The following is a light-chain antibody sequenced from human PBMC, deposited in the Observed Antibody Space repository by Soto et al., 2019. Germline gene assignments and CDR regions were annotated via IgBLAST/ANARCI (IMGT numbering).Light chain of an antibody. CDR1: QSISNW. CDR2: KAS. V-gene: IGKV1-5*03. J-gene: IGKJ1*01. CDR3: QQYNSYSWT. Sequence: DIQMTQSTSTLSASVGDRVTITCRASQSISNWLAWHQQKPGKVPKILIYKASSLESGVPSRFSGSGSGTEFTLTISSLQPEDFATYYCQQYNSYSWTFGQGTKVDIK.